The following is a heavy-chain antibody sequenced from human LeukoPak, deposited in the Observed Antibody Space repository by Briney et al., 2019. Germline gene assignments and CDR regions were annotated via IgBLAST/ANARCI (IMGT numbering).Heavy chain of an antibody. CDR2: IFWDDDK. J-gene: IGHJ4*02. Sequence: SGPTLVNPTQTLTLTCTFSGFSLSTSGVAVGWIRQPPGKALEWLAVIFWDDDKRYNPSLKSRLTITKDTSKNQVVLIVTNMDPVDTATYYCAHRRSHYYFFDYWGQGTLVTVSS. D-gene: IGHD3-3*01. CDR3: AHRRSHYYFFDY. CDR1: GFSLSTSGVA. V-gene: IGHV2-5*02.